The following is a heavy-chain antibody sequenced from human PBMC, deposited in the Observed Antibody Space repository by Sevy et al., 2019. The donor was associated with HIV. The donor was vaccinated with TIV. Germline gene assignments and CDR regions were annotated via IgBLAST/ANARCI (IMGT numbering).Heavy chain of an antibody. CDR3: ARVFPYCSGGSTYSPYDAFDI. Sequence: ASVKVSCKASGYTFTGHYMHWVRQAPGQGLEWMGWINPNSGSTDYAQKFQGRVTLTRDTSISTAYLELSRLTSDDTAVYYCARVFPYCSGGSTYSPYDAFDIWGHGTMVTVSS. CDR1: GYTFTGHY. J-gene: IGHJ3*02. V-gene: IGHV1-2*02. D-gene: IGHD2-15*01. CDR2: INPNSGST.